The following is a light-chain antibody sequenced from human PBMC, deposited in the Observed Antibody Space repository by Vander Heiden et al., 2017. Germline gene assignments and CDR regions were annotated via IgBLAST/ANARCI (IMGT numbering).Light chain of an antibody. CDR2: QAS. CDR3: QQRSDWPLT. J-gene: IGKJ4*01. Sequence: EIVLTQSPGTLSLSPGDRATLSCRASESINNYLAWYQHKPGQAPRLLISQASHRATDTPARFSGSGSGTDFTLTINSLEPEDFAVYYCQQRSDWPLTFGGGTKVDVK. V-gene: IGKV3-11*01. CDR1: ESINNY.